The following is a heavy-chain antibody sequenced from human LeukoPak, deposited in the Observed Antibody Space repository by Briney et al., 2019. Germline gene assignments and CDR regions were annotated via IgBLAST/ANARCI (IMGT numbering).Heavy chain of an antibody. D-gene: IGHD5-18*01. CDR1: GYTFTSYY. V-gene: IGHV1-2*02. CDR3: ARGEIQLWFRDYFDY. J-gene: IGHJ4*02. CDR2: INPNSGGT. Sequence: GASVKVSCKASGYTFTSYYLYWVRQAPGQGLEWMGWINPNSGGTNYAQKFQGRVTMTRDTSISTAYMELSRLRSDDTAVYYCARGEIQLWFRDYFDYWGQGTLVTVSS.